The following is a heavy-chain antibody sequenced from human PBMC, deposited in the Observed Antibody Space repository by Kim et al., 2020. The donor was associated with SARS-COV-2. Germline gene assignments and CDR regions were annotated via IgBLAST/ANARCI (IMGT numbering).Heavy chain of an antibody. D-gene: IGHD3-16*01. CDR2: TYYRSKWFN. V-gene: IGHV6-1*01. CDR3: ANGGSGLGGMNV. J-gene: IGHJ6*02. Sequence: SQTLSLTCAISGDSVSSNNAAWNWIRQSPSRGLEWLGRTYYRSKWFNDYALSVKSRININPDTSKNHFSLQLSSVTPEDTAVYYCANGGSGLGGMNVWGQGTTVTVSS. CDR1: GDSVSSNNAA.